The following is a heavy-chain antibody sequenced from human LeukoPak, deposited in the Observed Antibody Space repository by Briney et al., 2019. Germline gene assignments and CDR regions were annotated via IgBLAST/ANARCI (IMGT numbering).Heavy chain of an antibody. Sequence: GGSLRLSCAASGFTFSSYDMHWVRQATGKGLERVSAIGTAGDTYYPGSVKGRFTISRENAKNSLYLQMNSLRAGDTAVYYCARAYGYGYGGSAPFDYWGQGTLVTVSS. D-gene: IGHD4-23*01. CDR3: ARAYGYGYGGSAPFDY. J-gene: IGHJ4*02. V-gene: IGHV3-13*01. CDR1: GFTFSSYD. CDR2: IGTAGDT.